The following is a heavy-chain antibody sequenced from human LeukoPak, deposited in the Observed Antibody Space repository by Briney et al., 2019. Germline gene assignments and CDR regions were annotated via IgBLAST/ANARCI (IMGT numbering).Heavy chain of an antibody. D-gene: IGHD5-18*01. V-gene: IGHV3-30*02. CDR3: ARARSSYGYGDAFDI. J-gene: IGHJ3*02. Sequence: ETGGSLRLSCAASGFTFSSYGMHWVRQAPGKGLEWVAFIRYDGSSKYYADSVKGRFTISRDNSKNMLYLQMNSLRAEDTAVYYCARARSSYGYGDAFDIWGQGTVVTVSS. CDR1: GFTFSSYG. CDR2: IRYDGSSK.